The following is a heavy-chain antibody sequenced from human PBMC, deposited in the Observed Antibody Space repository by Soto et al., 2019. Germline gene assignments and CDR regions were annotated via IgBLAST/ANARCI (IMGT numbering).Heavy chain of an antibody. V-gene: IGHV4-59*01. CDR2: IYYSGST. J-gene: IGHJ6*02. D-gene: IGHD6-6*01. CDR3: ARGAYSSSSFIYYYYGMDV. CDR1: GGSISSYY. Sequence: SETLSLTCTVSGGSISSYYWSWIRQPPGKGLEWIGYIYYSGSTNYNPSLKSRVTISVDTSKNQFSLKLSSVTAADTAVYYCARGAYSSSSFIYYYYGMDVWGQGTTVTVSS.